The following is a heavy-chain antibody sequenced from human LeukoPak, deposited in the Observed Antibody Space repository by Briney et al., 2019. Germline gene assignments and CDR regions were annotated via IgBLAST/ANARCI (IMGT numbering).Heavy chain of an antibody. CDR1: GFTVSSKY. D-gene: IGHD6-19*01. J-gene: IGHJ4*02. V-gene: IGHV3-53*01. CDR2: LYSGGTT. CDR3: ARGAVVGPYYFDY. Sequence: PGGSLRLSCAASGFTVSSKYMSWVRQAPGKGLEWVSVLYSGGTTYYADSVKGRFTISRDNSKNTLYLQMNSLRAEDAAVYYCARGAVVGPYYFDYWGQGTLVTVSS.